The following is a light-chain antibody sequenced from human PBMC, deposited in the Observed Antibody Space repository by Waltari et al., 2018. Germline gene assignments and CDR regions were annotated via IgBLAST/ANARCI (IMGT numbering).Light chain of an antibody. J-gene: IGLJ3*02. V-gene: IGLV1-47*01. Sequence: QSVLTQPPSASGTPGPRVTIPCPGTSLNVGNNYVPWYQRVPGTAPKLVLYKDSHRPSGVPDRFSGSKSGTSASLAISGLRAEDEADYYCLVWDDTVKSRLSGGGTKLTVL. CDR3: LVWDDTVKSRL. CDR1: SLNVGNNY. CDR2: KDS.